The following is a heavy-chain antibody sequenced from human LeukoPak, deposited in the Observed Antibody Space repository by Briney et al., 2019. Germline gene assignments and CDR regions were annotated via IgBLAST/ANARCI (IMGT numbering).Heavy chain of an antibody. CDR3: ARSKVAGPLDY. J-gene: IGHJ4*02. CDR2: IYYSGST. Sequence: SETLSLTGTVSGGSSSSYYWSWIRQPPGKGLEWIGYIYYSGSTNYNPSLKSRVTISVDTSKNQFSLKLSSVTAADTAVYYCARSKVAGPLDYWGQGTLVTVSS. CDR1: GGSSSSYY. D-gene: IGHD6-19*01. V-gene: IGHV4-59*01.